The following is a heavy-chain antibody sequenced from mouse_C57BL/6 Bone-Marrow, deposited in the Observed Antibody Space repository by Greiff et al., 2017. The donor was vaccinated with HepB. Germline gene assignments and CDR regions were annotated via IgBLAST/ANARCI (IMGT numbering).Heavy chain of an antibody. CDR3: ARSDSYSNYVGYFDY. CDR2: IDPEDGET. CDR1: GFNIKDYY. V-gene: IGHV14-2*01. J-gene: IGHJ2*01. D-gene: IGHD2-5*01. Sequence: DVKLQESGAELVKPGASVKLSCTASGFNIKDYYMHWVKQRTEQGLEWIGRIDPEDGETKYAPKFQGKATITADTSSNTAYLQLSSLTSEDTAVYYCARSDSYSNYVGYFDYWGQGTTLTVSS.